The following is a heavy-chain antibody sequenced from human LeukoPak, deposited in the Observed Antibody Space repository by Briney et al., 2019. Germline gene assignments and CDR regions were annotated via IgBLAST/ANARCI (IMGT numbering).Heavy chain of an antibody. J-gene: IGHJ3*02. Sequence: ASVKVSCKASGYTFTGYYMHWVRQAPGQGLEWMGWINPNSGGTNYAQKFQGRVTMTRDTSISTAYMELSSLRSDDTAVYYCASITGTTLPLDAFDIWGQGTMVTVSS. D-gene: IGHD1-7*01. CDR1: GYTFTGYY. CDR3: ASITGTTLPLDAFDI. V-gene: IGHV1-2*02. CDR2: INPNSGGT.